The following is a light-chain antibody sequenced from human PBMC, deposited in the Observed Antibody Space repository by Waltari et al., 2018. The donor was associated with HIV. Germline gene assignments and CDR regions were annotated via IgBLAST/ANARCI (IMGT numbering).Light chain of an antibody. CDR3: QQYGSSPIT. J-gene: IGKJ5*01. V-gene: IGKV3-20*01. CDR1: QSVSGSY. CDR2: GAS. Sequence: EIVLTQSPDAPSLSPGERATLSCRASQSVSGSYLAWYQHKPGQSPRLLIFGASNRATGIPDRFSGSGSETDFTLTINRLEPDDSAVYSCQQYGSSPITFGQGTRLEIK.